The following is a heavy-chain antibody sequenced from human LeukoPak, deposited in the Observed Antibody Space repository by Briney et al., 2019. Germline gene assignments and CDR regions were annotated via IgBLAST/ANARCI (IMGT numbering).Heavy chain of an antibody. J-gene: IGHJ6*02. CDR1: GGSISSYY. CDR3: ARVDCSSTSCSDYYYYGMDV. V-gene: IGHV4-4*07. Sequence: SETLSLTCTVSGGSISSYYWSWIRQPAGKGLEWIGRIYTSGSTNYNPSLKSRVTMSVDTSKNQFSLKLSSVTAADTAVYYCARVDCSSTSCSDYYYYGMDVWGQGTTVTVSS. D-gene: IGHD2-2*01. CDR2: IYTSGST.